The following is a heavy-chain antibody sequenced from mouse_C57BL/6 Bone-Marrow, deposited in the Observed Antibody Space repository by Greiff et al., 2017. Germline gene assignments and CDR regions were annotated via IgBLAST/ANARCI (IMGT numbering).Heavy chain of an antibody. J-gene: IGHJ1*03. CDR1: GFNIKDDY. V-gene: IGHV14-4*01. CDR3: TPYYYGSSYGYFDV. Sequence: VQLQQSGAELVRPGASVTLSCTASGFNIKDDYMHWVKQRPEQGLEWIGWIDPENGDTEYASKFQGKATITADTSSNTAYLQLSSLTSEDTAVYYCTPYYYGSSYGYFDVWGTGTTVTVSS. D-gene: IGHD1-1*01. CDR2: IDPENGDT.